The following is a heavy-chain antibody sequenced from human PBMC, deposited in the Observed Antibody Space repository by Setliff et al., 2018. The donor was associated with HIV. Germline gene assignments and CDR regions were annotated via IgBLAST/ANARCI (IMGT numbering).Heavy chain of an antibody. Sequence: ASVKVSCKASGYSFARYGLSWVRQAPGQGLEWTGWISGFNGNTKYAQSFQDRVTMTTETATSTAYMEMRSLRSDDTAVYFCARVPYRSAWFSGGHDAFDIWGQGTMVTVSS. CDR1: GYSFARYG. CDR2: ISGFNGNT. V-gene: IGHV1-18*01. D-gene: IGHD6-19*01. J-gene: IGHJ3*02. CDR3: ARVPYRSAWFSGGHDAFDI.